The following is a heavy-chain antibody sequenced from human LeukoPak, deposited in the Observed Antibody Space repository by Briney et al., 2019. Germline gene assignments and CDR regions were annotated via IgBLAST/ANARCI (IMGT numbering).Heavy chain of an antibody. CDR3: ARGDFGSGSHFDS. J-gene: IGHJ4*02. D-gene: IGHD3-10*01. CDR2: ISSSSSYI. V-gene: IGHV3-21*04. Sequence: GGSLRLSCAASGFTFSSYSMNWVRQAPGKGLEWVSSISSSSSYIYYADSVKGRFTISRDNAKNSLYLQMNSLRAEDTAVYYCARGDFGSGSHFDSWGQGTLVTVSS. CDR1: GFTFSSYS.